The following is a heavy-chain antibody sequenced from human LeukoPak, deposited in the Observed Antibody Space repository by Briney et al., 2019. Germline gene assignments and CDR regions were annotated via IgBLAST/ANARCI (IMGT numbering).Heavy chain of an antibody. CDR2: IRGDHGAT. CDR3: TRDQATFDI. CDR1: GFTFTTYV. J-gene: IGHJ3*02. V-gene: IGHV1-18*01. Sequence: ASVKVSCKASGFTFTTYVSWVRQAPGQGLEWMGWIRGDHGATFYAHELRGRLTMTTDTSTSTVYMELRSLKSDDTAIYYCTRDQATFDIWGQGTMVTVTS.